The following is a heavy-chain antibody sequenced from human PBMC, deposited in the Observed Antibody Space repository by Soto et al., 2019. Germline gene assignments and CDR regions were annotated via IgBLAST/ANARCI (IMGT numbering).Heavy chain of an antibody. J-gene: IGHJ6*02. CDR2: MNPKSGNT. V-gene: IGHV1-8*01. D-gene: IGHD2-21*01. CDR1: GYTFSSYD. Sequence: ASVKVSCKASGYTFSSYDINWVRQATGQGLEWMGWMNPKSGNTGYAQKFQGGVTMTRDTSISTAYMEVSSLRSEDTAMYYCARAYGDLDVWGQGTTVTVSS. CDR3: ARAYGDLDV.